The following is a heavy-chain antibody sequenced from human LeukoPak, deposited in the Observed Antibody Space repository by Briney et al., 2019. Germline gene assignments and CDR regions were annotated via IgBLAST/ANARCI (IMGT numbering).Heavy chain of an antibody. CDR2: IYYSGST. J-gene: IGHJ4*02. Sequence: PSETLSLTCTVSGGSISSGGYYWSWIRQHPGKGLEWIGYIYYSGSTYYNPSLKSRVTISVDTSKNQFSLKLSSVTAADTAVYYCARGWVSVAGTILYYFDYWGQGTLVTVSS. V-gene: IGHV4-31*03. D-gene: IGHD6-19*01. CDR3: ARGWVSVAGTILYYFDY. CDR1: GGSISSGGYY.